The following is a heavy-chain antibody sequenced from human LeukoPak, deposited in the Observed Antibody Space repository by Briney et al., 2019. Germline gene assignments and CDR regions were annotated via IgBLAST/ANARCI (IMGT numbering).Heavy chain of an antibody. Sequence: TLSLTCTVSGGSISSGGYYWSWIRQHPGKGLEWIGYIYYSGSTYYNPSLKSRVTISVDTSKNQFSLKLSSVTAADTAVYYCARDAWTTLRAFDIWGQGTMVTVSS. CDR2: IYYSGST. J-gene: IGHJ3*02. CDR1: GGSISSGGYY. D-gene: IGHD4-17*01. V-gene: IGHV4-31*03. CDR3: ARDAWTTLRAFDI.